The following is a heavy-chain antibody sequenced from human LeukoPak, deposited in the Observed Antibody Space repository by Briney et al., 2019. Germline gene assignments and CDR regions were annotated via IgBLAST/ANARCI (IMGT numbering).Heavy chain of an antibody. CDR2: IYYSGST. CDR1: GGSISSSSYY. Sequence: PSETLSLTCTVSGGSISSSSYYWGWIRQPPGKGLEWIGYIYYSGSTYYNPSLKSRVTISVDTSKNQFSLKLSSVTAADTAVYYCARAEGVVVFPGMDVWGQGTTVTVSS. V-gene: IGHV4-31*03. J-gene: IGHJ6*02. CDR3: ARAEGVVVFPGMDV. D-gene: IGHD2-15*01.